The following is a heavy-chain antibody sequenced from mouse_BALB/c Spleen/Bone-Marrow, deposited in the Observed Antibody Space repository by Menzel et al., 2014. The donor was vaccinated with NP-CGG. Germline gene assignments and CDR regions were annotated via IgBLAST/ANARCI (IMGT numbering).Heavy chain of an antibody. V-gene: IGHV5-17*02. D-gene: IGHD2-1*01. J-gene: IGHJ3*01. CDR2: ISSGRSTI. Sequence: EVHLVESGGGLVQPGGSRKLSCAASGFTFSSFGMHWVRQAPEKGLEWVAYISSGRSTIYYADTVKGRFTISRDNPKNTLFLQMTSLRSEDTAMYYCARGGNYAWFAYWGQGTLVTVSA. CDR1: GFTFSSFG. CDR3: ARGGNYAWFAY.